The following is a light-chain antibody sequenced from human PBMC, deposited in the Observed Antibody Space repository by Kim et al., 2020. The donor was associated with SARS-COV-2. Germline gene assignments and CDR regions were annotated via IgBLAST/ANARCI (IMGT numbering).Light chain of an antibody. V-gene: IGLV3-1*01. CDR1: KLGDKY. J-gene: IGLJ2*01. CDR3: QAWGSTTAVV. CDR2: QDT. Sequence: PGQTDRITGSGDKLGDKYASGYQQKPGQSPVVVIYQDTKRPSGFPERFSGSNSGNTATLTISGTQALDEADYYCQAWGSTTAVVFGGGTQLTVL.